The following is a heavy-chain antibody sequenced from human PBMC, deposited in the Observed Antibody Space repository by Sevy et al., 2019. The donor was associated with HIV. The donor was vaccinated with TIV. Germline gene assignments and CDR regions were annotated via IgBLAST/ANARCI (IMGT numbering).Heavy chain of an antibody. CDR2: VNSDGSST. D-gene: IGHD6-13*01. CDR3: VAANSWEDY. CDR1: GYTFSNYW. J-gene: IGHJ4*02. Sequence: GGSLILSCEGSGYTFSNYWMHWVRQAPGKGLEWVSRVNSDGSSTTYADSVKGRFTISGDNAENTMSLQMNSLRAEDTALYYCVAANSWEDYWGQGTLVTVSS. V-gene: IGHV3-74*01.